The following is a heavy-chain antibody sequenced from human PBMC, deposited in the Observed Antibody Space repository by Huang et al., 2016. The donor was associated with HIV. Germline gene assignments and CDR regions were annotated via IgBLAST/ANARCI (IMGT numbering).Heavy chain of an antibody. CDR1: GFTFSNYA. Sequence: QVPLVESGGGVVQPGRSLRLSCTASGFTFSNYAMHWLRKAPCKGLEWVTLVSYTASNKYYADAVKGRFSSSRDNSKNTMYLHMNSLRPEDTAVYYCARGRDGRSGFYFGDFDYWGQGTLVTVSS. CDR2: VSYTASNK. CDR3: ARGRDGRSGFYFGDFDY. D-gene: IGHD3-22*01. V-gene: IGHV3-30-3*01. J-gene: IGHJ4*02.